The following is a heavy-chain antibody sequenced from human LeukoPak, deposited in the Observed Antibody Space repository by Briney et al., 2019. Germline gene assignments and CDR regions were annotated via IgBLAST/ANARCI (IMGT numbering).Heavy chain of an antibody. J-gene: IGHJ4*02. D-gene: IGHD2-21*02. V-gene: IGHV1-24*01. CDR1: GYTLTELS. CDR2: FDPEDGET. Sequence: ASVKVSCKVSGYTLTELSMHWVRQAPGKGLEWMGGFDPEDGETIYAQKFQGRVTMTEDTSTDTAYMELSSLRSEDTAVYYCATDPPYCGGDCYSRHFDYWGQGTLVTVSS. CDR3: ATDPPYCGGDCYSRHFDY.